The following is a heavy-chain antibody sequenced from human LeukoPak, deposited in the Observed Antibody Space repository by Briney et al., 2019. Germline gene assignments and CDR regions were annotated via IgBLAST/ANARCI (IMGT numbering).Heavy chain of an antibody. CDR3: ARHRYSELAIDY. V-gene: IGHV3-21*04. D-gene: IGHD2-15*01. Sequence: GGSLRLSCAASGFTFSSYSMNWVRQAPGKGLEWVSSISSSSSYRYYADSVKGRFTISRDNSKNTLYLQMNSLRPEDTALYYCARHRYSELAIDYWGQGTLVTVSS. CDR1: GFTFSSYS. J-gene: IGHJ4*02. CDR2: ISSSSSYR.